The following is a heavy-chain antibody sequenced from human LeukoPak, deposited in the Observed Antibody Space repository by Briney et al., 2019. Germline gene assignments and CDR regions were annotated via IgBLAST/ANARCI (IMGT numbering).Heavy chain of an antibody. V-gene: IGHV3-7*03. Sequence: PGGSLGLSCAASGFTFSDTLMTWVRQAPGKGLEWVATIKPDGSEKDYVDSVRGRFTISRVNAENSLYLQMNSLRAEDTVVYHCTKGGYSTSWYWIYWGQGTLVTVSS. D-gene: IGHD6-13*01. CDR2: IKPDGSEK. CDR1: GFTFSDTL. J-gene: IGHJ4*02. CDR3: TKGGYSTSWYWIY.